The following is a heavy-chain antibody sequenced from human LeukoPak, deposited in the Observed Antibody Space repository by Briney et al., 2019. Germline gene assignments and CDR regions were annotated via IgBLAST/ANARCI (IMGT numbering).Heavy chain of an antibody. D-gene: IGHD2-15*01. CDR3: LLAFDY. CDR2: INSSSSTI. CDR1: GYIFRRCS. J-gene: IGHJ4*02. V-gene: IGHV3-48*01. Sequence: GGSLRLSCAASGYIFRRCSMNWARGSPGRGLECVSYINSSSSTIYYADSVKGRFTISRDNPKNSLYLQMNSLRAEDTAVYYCLLAFDYWGQGTLVTVSS.